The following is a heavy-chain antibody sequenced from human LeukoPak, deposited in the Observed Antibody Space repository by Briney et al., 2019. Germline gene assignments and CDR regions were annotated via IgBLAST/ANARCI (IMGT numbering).Heavy chain of an antibody. V-gene: IGHV4-59*01. Sequence: PSETLSLTCTDPGGSISSYYWSWIRQPPGKGLEWIGYIYNSEITHYNPSLKRRVTISVDTSKSQFSLELRSVTAADTAVYYCARSGTYSPAHYYFDYWGQGTPITVSS. CDR3: ARSGTYSPAHYYFDY. CDR2: IYNSEIT. CDR1: GGSISSYY. J-gene: IGHJ4*02. D-gene: IGHD1-26*01.